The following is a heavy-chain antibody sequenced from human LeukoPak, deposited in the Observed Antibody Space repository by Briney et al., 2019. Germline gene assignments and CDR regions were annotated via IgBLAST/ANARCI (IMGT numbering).Heavy chain of an antibody. Sequence: SGTLSLTCAVSGGSISSSNWWSWVRQPPGKGLEWIGEIYHSGSTNYNPSLKSRVTISVDKSKNQLSLKLSSVTAADTAVYYCARDVGYSSGWYEFDYWGQGTLVTVSS. J-gene: IGHJ4*02. CDR3: ARDVGYSSGWYEFDY. V-gene: IGHV4-4*02. D-gene: IGHD6-19*01. CDR2: IYHSGST. CDR1: GGSISSSNW.